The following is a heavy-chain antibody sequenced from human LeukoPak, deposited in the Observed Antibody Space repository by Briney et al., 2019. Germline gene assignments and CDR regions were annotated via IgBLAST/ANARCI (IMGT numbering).Heavy chain of an antibody. CDR1: GYTFSSYY. CDR2: INPSAGST. Sequence: ASVKVSCKATGYTFSSYYIHWVRQAPGQGLEWMGLINPSAGSTTYAQKFQGRVTMTRDTSISTAYMELSRLRSDDTAVYYCARVALLWFGEFNWFDPWGQGTLVTVSS. J-gene: IGHJ5*02. CDR3: ARVALLWFGEFNWFDP. V-gene: IGHV1-2*02. D-gene: IGHD3-10*01.